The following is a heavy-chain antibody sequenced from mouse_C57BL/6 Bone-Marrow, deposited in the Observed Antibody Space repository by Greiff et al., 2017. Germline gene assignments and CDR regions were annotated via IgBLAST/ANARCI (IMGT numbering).Heavy chain of an antibody. CDR2: INPYNGGT. V-gene: IGHV1-19*01. CDR1: GYTFTDYY. J-gene: IGHJ2*01. CDR3: ARRKDYYGSSSDY. Sequence: EVQLQQSGPVLVKPGASVKMSCKASGYTFTDYYMNWVKQSHGKSLEWIGVINPYNGGTSYNQKFKGKATLTVDKSSSTAYMELNSLTSEASAVYYCARRKDYYGSSSDYWGQGTTLTVSS. D-gene: IGHD1-1*01.